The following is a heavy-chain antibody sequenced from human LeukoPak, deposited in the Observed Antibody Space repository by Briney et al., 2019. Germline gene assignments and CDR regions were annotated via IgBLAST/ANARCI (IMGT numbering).Heavy chain of an antibody. CDR2: INPCGGST. Sequence: SVTVSCKASGYTFTSYFMHWVRQAPGQGLEWMGIINPCGGSTSYAQKFQGRVTMTRATSTSTVYMELSSLRSEDTAVYYCARVELNYGMDVWGQGTTVTVSS. D-gene: IGHD1-7*01. J-gene: IGHJ6*02. CDR1: GYTFTSYF. CDR3: ARVELNYGMDV. V-gene: IGHV1-46*01.